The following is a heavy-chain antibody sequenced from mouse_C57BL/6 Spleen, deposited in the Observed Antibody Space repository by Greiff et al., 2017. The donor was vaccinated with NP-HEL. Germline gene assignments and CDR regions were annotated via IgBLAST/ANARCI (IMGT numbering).Heavy chain of an antibody. V-gene: IGHV1-50*01. Sequence: QVQLKQPGAELVKPGASVKLSCKASGYTFTSYWMQWVKQRPGQGLEWIGEIDPSDSYTNYNQKFKGKATLTVDTSSSTAYMQLSSLTSEDSAVYYCARRGGFLYYFDYWGKGTTLTVSS. D-gene: IGHD3-2*02. CDR1: GYTFTSYW. CDR3: ARRGGFLYYFDY. CDR2: IDPSDSYT. J-gene: IGHJ2*01.